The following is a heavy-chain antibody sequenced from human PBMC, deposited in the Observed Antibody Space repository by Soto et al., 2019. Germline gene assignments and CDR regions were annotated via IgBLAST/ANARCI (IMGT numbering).Heavy chain of an antibody. D-gene: IGHD1-26*01. V-gene: IGHV3-23*01. CDR2: ISGSGHTT. CDR3: VKGSGSSCYYYTLDV. J-gene: IGHJ6*02. CDR1: GFTFSTYA. Sequence: GGSLRLSCAASGFTFSTYAMSWVRQAPGKGLEWVSTISGSGHTTYYADSVKGRFTISRDNSKKTLYLQMNGLRAEDTAIYYCVKGSGSSCYYYTLDVWGQGTTVTVYS.